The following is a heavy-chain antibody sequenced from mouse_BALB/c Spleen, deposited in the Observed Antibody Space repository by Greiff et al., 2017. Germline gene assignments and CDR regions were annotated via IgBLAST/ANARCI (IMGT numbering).Heavy chain of an antibody. CDR3: ARDQRWLLDFDY. D-gene: IGHD2-3*01. CDR2: ISYDGSN. CDR1: GYSITSGYY. J-gene: IGHJ2*01. Sequence: EVQRVESGPGLVKPSQSLSLTCSVTGYSITSGYYWNWIRQFPGNKLEWMGYISYDGSNNYNPSLKNRISITRDTSKNQFFLKLNSVTTEDTATYYCARDQRWLLDFDYWGQGTTLTVSS. V-gene: IGHV3-6*02.